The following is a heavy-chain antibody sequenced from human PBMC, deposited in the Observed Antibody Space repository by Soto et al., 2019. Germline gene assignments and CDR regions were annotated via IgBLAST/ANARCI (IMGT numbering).Heavy chain of an antibody. D-gene: IGHD3-3*01. CDR3: ARAWGRNYDHWTGSLLYYGMDV. V-gene: IGHV6-1*01. Sequence: QTLSLTRAISGGSVSRNSAAWDWVRESPSRGPEWLGRTYYRSKWYNDYAVSVKSRITINPGTSKNQFSLQLNSVTPEDTAVYYCARAWGRNYDHWTGSLLYYGMDVWGQGTTVTVSS. J-gene: IGHJ6*02. CDR1: GGSVSRNSAA. CDR2: TYYRSKWYN.